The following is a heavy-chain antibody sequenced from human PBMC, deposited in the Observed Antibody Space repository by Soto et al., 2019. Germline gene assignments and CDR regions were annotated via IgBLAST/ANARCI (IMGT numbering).Heavy chain of an antibody. V-gene: IGHV2-5*02. J-gene: IGHJ3*02. CDR2: IYWDDDK. CDR3: AFNGYDQLVRGAFDI. D-gene: IGHD3-22*01. CDR1: GFSLSTSGVG. Sequence: QITLKESGPTLVKPTQTLTLTCTFSGFSLSTSGVGVGWIRQPPGKALEWLALIYWDDDKRYSPSLKSRLTITKGTYKNQVVVTMTNMDPVDTASYYCAFNGYDQLVRGAFDIWGQGTMVTVSS.